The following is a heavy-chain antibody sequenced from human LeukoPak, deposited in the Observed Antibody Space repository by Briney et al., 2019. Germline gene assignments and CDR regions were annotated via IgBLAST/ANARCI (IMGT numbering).Heavy chain of an antibody. CDR2: IKSNTDGGTT. J-gene: IGHJ1*01. CDR3: TTELGYCSGGPCYFFQLSFQH. V-gene: IGHV3-15*01. CDR1: GLSFRSAR. Sequence: PGGSLRLSGAAPGLSFRSARMSWVPQAPGKGLEWNGRIKSNTDGGTTDEDEPVKGRFTISRDEPQKTLHLQMNSLKTEDTAVYYCTTELGYCSGGPCYFFQLSFQHWGQGTLVTVSS. D-gene: IGHD2-15*01.